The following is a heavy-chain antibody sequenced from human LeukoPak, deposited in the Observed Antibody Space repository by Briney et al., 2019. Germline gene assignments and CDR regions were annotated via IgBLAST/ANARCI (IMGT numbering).Heavy chain of an antibody. CDR3: ARSLRGTYLGALDY. J-gene: IGHJ4*02. V-gene: IGHV6-1*01. CDR1: GDSVSNYSAA. Sequence: SQTLSLTCVISGDSVSNYSAAWEWIRQSPSRGLEWLGRTYYRSTWYTDYALSVKSRITVSPDTSKNQFSLQLNSVTPEDTAVYYCARSLRGTYLGALDYWGQGTLVTASS. D-gene: IGHD7-27*01. CDR2: TYYRSTWYT.